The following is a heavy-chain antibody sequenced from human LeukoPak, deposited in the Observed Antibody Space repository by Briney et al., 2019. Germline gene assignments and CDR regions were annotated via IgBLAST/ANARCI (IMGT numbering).Heavy chain of an antibody. Sequence: GGSLRLSCAASGFPFSSYAMGWVRQAPRKGLEWVSAITASSGGTYYADSVKGRFAISRDNSKNTLYLQINSLRAEDAAIYYCAKIRFYYDSSFDYWYFDLWGRGTLVTVSS. CDR1: GFPFSSYA. J-gene: IGHJ2*01. D-gene: IGHD3-22*01. CDR3: AKIRFYYDSSFDYWYFDL. V-gene: IGHV3-23*01. CDR2: ITASSGGT.